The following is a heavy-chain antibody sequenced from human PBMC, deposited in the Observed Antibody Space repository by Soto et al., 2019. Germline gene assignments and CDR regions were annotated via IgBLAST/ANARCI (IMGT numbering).Heavy chain of an antibody. CDR3: ARRFSSGWYADY. Sequence: QVQLVESGGGVVQPGRSLRLSCAASGFIFSGYGMHWVRQAPGKGLEWVAVIWYNGSNENYADTVKGRFTISRDNSKNTLYLHMNSLRDEDTAVYYCARRFSSGWYADYWGQGTLVTVSS. D-gene: IGHD6-19*01. CDR2: IWYNGSNE. V-gene: IGHV3-33*01. J-gene: IGHJ4*02. CDR1: GFIFSGYG.